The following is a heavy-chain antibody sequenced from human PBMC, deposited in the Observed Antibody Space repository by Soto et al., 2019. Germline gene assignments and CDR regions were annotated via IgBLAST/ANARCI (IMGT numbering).Heavy chain of an antibody. D-gene: IGHD4-17*01. CDR2: IIPIHGIA. Sequence: QVQLVQSGAEVKKPGSSVKVSCKASGGTFSSYTISWVRQAPGQGLEWMGRIIPIHGIANYAQKFQGRVTITADKSTSTAYMELSSLRSEDTAVYYCARATTVTTSFDYWGQGTLVTVSS. V-gene: IGHV1-69*02. CDR1: GGTFSSYT. CDR3: ARATTVTTSFDY. J-gene: IGHJ4*02.